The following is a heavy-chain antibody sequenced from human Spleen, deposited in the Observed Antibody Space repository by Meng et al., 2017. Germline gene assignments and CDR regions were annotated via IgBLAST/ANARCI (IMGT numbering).Heavy chain of an antibody. Sequence: QAQLLQSGAEVKKPGASVKVSCKASDYTFTGYGVSCVRQAPGQGLECMAWIGAHDGDTSFGPKFQGRVTVTADRPTATAYMELRSLRFDDTDVYYCARGTPGRSYANYWGPGTLVTVSS. CDR3: ARGTPGRSYANY. CDR2: IGAHDGDT. V-gene: IGHV1-18*01. D-gene: IGHD1-26*01. CDR1: DYTFTGYG. J-gene: IGHJ4*02.